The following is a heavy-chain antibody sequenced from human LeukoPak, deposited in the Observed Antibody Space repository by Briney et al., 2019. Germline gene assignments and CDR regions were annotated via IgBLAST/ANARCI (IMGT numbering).Heavy chain of an antibody. Sequence: PGGSLRLSCAASGFIVSDNYVTWVRQAPGKGLEGVSVLSNGGYTFYADSVEGRFTISRDSGKNTVYLQMDSLRAEDTAVYYCARVEWFGERDSDYWGQGTLVTVSS. V-gene: IGHV3-66*01. D-gene: IGHD3-10*01. CDR3: ARVEWFGERDSDY. J-gene: IGHJ4*02. CDR1: GFIVSDNY. CDR2: LSNGGYT.